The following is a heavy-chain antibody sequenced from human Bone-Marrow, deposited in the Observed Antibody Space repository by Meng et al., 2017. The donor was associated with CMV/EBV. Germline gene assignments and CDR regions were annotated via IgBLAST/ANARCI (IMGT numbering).Heavy chain of an antibody. Sequence: SETLSLTCTVSGGSVSSGSYYWSWIRQPPGKGLEWIGYIYYSGSTNYNPSLKSRVTISVDTSKNQSSLKLSSVTAADTAVYYCARVLRGIAVAGYDYWGQGTLVTVSS. CDR1: GGSVSSGSYY. J-gene: IGHJ4*02. D-gene: IGHD6-19*01. V-gene: IGHV4-61*01. CDR2: IYYSGST. CDR3: ARVLRGIAVAGYDY.